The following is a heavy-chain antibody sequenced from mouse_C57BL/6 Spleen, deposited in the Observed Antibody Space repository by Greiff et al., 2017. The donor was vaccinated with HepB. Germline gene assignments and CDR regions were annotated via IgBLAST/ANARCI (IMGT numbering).Heavy chain of an antibody. CDR2: IDPSDSYT. J-gene: IGHJ3*01. CDR3: ASPNWGGAFAY. CDR1: GYTFTSYW. D-gene: IGHD4-1*01. Sequence: QVQLQQPGAELVMPGASVKLSCKASGYTFTSYWMHWVKQRPGQGLEWIGEIDPSDSYTNYNQKFKGKSTLTVDKSSSTAYMQLSSLTSEDSAVYYCASPNWGGAFAYWGQGTLVTVSA. V-gene: IGHV1-69*01.